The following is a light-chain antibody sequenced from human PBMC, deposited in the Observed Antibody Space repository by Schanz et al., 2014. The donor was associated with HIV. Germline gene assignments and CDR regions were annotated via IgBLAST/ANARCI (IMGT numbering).Light chain of an antibody. V-gene: IGKV3-20*01. CDR1: QSLGGSQ. CDR2: GAS. CDR3: QQYGSSPRT. Sequence: ETVLTQSPGSLSLSPGERATLSCRASQSLGGSQLAWYQHKPGQAPRLLIYGASNRATGIPDRFSGGGSGTDFTLTISRVEPEDYAVYYCQQYGSSPRTFGQGTKVEIK. J-gene: IGKJ1*01.